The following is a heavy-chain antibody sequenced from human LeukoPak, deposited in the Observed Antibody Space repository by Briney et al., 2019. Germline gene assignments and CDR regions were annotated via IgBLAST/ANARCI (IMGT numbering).Heavy chain of an antibody. CDR3: ARHNLAPFDY. CDR2: INHSGST. J-gene: IGHJ4*02. D-gene: IGHD1-20*01. CDR1: GGSFSGYY. Sequence: ASETLSLTCAVYGGSFSGYYWSWIRQPPGKGLEWIGEINHSGSTNYNPSLKSRVTISVDTSKNQFSLKLSSVTAADTAVYYCARHNLAPFDYWGQGTLVTVSS. V-gene: IGHV4-34*01.